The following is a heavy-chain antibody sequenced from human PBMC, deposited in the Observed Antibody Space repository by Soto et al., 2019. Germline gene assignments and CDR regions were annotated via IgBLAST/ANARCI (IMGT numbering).Heavy chain of an antibody. CDR3: AAPPRY. D-gene: IGHD6-6*01. J-gene: IGHJ4*02. CDR2: FYYSENT. CDR1: GGSISSESYS. V-gene: IGHV4-39*07. Sequence: SETLSLTCSVSGGSISSESYSWGWIRQPPGKGLEWIGTFYYSENTYYNPSLKSRVTISVDTSKNQFSLKLTSVTAADTAVYYCAAPPRYWGQGTLVTVSS.